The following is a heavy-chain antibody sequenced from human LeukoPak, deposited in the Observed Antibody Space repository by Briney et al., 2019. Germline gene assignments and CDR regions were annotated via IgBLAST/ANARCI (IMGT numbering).Heavy chain of an antibody. V-gene: IGHV3-21*01. CDR3: ARGVLSGWYRFDY. D-gene: IGHD6-19*01. Sequence: GVSLRLSCAASGFTFSSYSMNWVRQAPGKGLEWVSSISSSSSYIYYADSVKGRFTISRDNSKNTLYLQMNSLRAEDTAVYYCARGVLSGWYRFDYWGQGTLVTVSS. CDR2: ISSSSSYI. CDR1: GFTFSSYS. J-gene: IGHJ4*02.